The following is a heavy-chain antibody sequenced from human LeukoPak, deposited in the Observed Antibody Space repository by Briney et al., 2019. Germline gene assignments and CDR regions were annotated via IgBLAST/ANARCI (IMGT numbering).Heavy chain of an antibody. CDR1: GYTFTSYG. Sequence: ASVKVSCKASGYTFTSYGISWVRQAPGQRLEWMGWINAGNGNTKYSQKFQGRVTITRDTSASTAYMELSSLRSGDTAVYYCASSKASGDYYYYYMDVWGKGTTVTVSS. CDR3: ASSKASGDYYYYYMDV. J-gene: IGHJ6*03. CDR2: INAGNGNT. V-gene: IGHV1-3*01. D-gene: IGHD2/OR15-2a*01.